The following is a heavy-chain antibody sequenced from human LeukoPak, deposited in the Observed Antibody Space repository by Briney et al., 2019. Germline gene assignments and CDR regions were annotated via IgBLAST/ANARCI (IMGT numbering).Heavy chain of an antibody. J-gene: IGHJ6*02. CDR1: GFTLSSYA. Sequence: PGGSLRLSCAASGFTLSSYAMSWVRQAPGKGLEWVSAIRGSGGSTYYADSVKGRFTISRDNSKNTLYLQMNSLRAEDTAVYYCAKVDCSSTSCYSHYYYGMDVWGQGTTVPVSS. CDR2: IRGSGGST. CDR3: AKVDCSSTSCYSHYYYGMDV. D-gene: IGHD2-2*02. V-gene: IGHV3-23*01.